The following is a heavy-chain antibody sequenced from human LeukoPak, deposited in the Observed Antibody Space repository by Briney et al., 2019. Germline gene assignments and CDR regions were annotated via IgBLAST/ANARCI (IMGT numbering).Heavy chain of an antibody. CDR3: AKDSTRIAAAGTAAFDI. CDR1: GFTFSSYG. D-gene: IGHD6-13*01. Sequence: GGSLRLSCAASGFTFSSYGMSWVRQAPGKGLEWVSAISGSDGSTYYADSVEGRFTISRDNSKNTLYLQMNSLRAEDTAVYYCAKDSTRIAAAGTAAFDIWGQGTMVTVSS. CDR2: ISGSDGST. J-gene: IGHJ3*02. V-gene: IGHV3-23*01.